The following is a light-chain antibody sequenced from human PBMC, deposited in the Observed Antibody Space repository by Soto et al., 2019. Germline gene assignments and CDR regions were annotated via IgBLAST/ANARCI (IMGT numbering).Light chain of an antibody. Sequence: EIVLTQSPGTLSLSPGERATLSCRAIQSVSSSYLVWYQQKPGQSPRLLIYGASSRATGIPDRFSGSGSGTDFTLTISRLEPEDFAVYYCQQYGSSPRTFGQGTKV. CDR2: GAS. CDR1: QSVSSSY. CDR3: QQYGSSPRT. V-gene: IGKV3-20*01. J-gene: IGKJ1*01.